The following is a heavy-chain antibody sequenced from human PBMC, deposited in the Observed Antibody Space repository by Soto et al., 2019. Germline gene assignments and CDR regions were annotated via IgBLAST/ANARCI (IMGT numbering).Heavy chain of an antibody. J-gene: IGHJ6*02. D-gene: IGHD3-3*01. CDR3: ARTSLTIFGPSKDYYGMGV. Sequence: PSETLSLTCTISGGSISGYYWTWIRQSPGKGLEYIGYIYSGNTNYNPSLNSRVTISVDTSKNQFSLKLSSVTAADTAVYYCARTSLTIFGPSKDYYGMGVWGLGTTVTVSS. CDR2: IYSGNT. CDR1: GGSISGYY. V-gene: IGHV4-59*08.